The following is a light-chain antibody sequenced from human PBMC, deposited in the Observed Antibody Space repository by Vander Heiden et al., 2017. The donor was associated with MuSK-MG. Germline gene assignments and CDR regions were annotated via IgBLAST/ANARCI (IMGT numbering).Light chain of an antibody. J-gene: IGKJ5*01. CDR3: LQDYNLPLT. Sequence: QMPQPPSSLSASVGDRVTITCQASQDISNYLNWYQQKPGKAPKLLIYDASNLETGVQSRFSGSGSGTDFTFTISSLQPEDIATYYCLQDYNLPLTFGQGTRLEIK. CDR1: QDISNY. CDR2: DAS. V-gene: IGKV1-33*01.